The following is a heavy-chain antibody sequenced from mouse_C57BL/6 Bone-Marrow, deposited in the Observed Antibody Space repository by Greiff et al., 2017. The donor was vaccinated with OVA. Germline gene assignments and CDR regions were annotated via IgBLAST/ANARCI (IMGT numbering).Heavy chain of an antibody. CDR1: GFSLTSYG. D-gene: IGHD3-2*02. V-gene: IGHV2-2*01. CDR2: IWSGGST. CDR3: ARAKQLRLRLAY. J-gene: IGHJ3*01. Sequence: VMLVESGPGLVQPSQSLSITCTVSGFSLTSYGVHWVRQSPGKGLEWLGVIWSGGSTDYNAAFISRLSISKDNSKSQVFFKMNSLQADDTAIYYCARAKQLRLRLAYWGQGTLVTVSA.